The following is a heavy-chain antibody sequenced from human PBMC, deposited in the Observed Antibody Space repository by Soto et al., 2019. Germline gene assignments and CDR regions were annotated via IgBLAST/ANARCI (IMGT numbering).Heavy chain of an antibody. CDR1: GFTFSSYA. D-gene: IGHD3-9*01. CDR3: ARAPEEYDILTGYYYYYYGMDV. CDR2: ISYDGSNK. V-gene: IGHV3-30-3*01. J-gene: IGHJ6*02. Sequence: GGSLRLSCAASGFTFSSYAMHWVRQAPGKGLEWVAVISYDGSNKYYADSVKGRFTISRDSSKNTLYLQMNSLRAEDTAVYYCARAPEEYDILTGYYYYYYGMDVWGQGTTVTVSS.